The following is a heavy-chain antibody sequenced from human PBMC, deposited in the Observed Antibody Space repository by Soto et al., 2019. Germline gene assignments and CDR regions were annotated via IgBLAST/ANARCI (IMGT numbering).Heavy chain of an antibody. V-gene: IGHV3-33*01. CDR1: GFTFSSYG. CDR2: IWYDGSNK. D-gene: IGHD3-10*01. Sequence: QVQLVESGGGVVQPGRSLRLSCAASGFTFSSYGMHWVRQAPGKGLEWVAVIWYDGSNKYYADSVKGRFTISRDNSKNTLYLQMNSLRAEAMAVYYCASVHFGSGTWVDYWGQGTLVTVSS. J-gene: IGHJ4*02. CDR3: ASVHFGSGTWVDY.